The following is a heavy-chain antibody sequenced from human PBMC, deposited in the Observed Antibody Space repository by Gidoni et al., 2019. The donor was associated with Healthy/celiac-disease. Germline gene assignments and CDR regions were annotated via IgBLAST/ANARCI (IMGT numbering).Heavy chain of an antibody. CDR1: GGSLNRGDYY. D-gene: IGHD3-16*01. J-gene: IGHJ4*02. Sequence: QAQLQESGPGMVKPSQTLSLARTVSGGSLNRGDYYWSWIRQPQGKGLEWFGDIYYSGSTYSCPSLKMRVTIAVDTSRNQFSLMLCSVAAADAAVCYCSRARISSSWGRKGGFDYWGQGTLVTVSS. CDR2: IYYSGST. V-gene: IGHV4-30-4*01. CDR3: SRARISSSWGRKGGFDY.